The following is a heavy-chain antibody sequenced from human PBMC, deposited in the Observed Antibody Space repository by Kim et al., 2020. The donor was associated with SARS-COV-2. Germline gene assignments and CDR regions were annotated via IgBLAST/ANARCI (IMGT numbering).Heavy chain of an antibody. J-gene: IGHJ4*02. Sequence: GGSLRLSCAASGFTFSNAWMSWVRQAPGKGLVWLGRIKSKADGGTTDDAAPVRGRFTISRDDSKNTLYLQMNSLKTEDTAVYYCTTDPAAGYYFDYWGQGTLVTVSS. V-gene: IGHV3-15*01. D-gene: IGHD2-15*01. CDR2: IKSKADGGTT. CDR1: GFTFSNAW. CDR3: TTDPAAGYYFDY.